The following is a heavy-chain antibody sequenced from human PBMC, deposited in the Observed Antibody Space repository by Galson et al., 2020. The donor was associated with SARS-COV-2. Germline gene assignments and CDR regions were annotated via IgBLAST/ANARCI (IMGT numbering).Heavy chain of an antibody. CDR3: ARGLVVARLGWFDP. CDR1: GGSISSYY. D-gene: IGHD2-2*01. J-gene: IGHJ5*02. CDR2: IYYSGST. V-gene: IGHV4-59*01. Sequence: ETSETLSLTCTVSGGSISSYYWSWIRQPPGKGLEWIGYIYYSGSTNYNPSLKSRVTISVDTSKNQFSLKLSSVTAADTAVYYCARGLVVARLGWFDPWGQGTLVTVSS.